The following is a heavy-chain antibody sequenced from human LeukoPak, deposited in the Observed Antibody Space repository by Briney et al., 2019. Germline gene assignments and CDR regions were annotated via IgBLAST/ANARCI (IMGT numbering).Heavy chain of an antibody. CDR3: AKSRGYSYGGLDY. D-gene: IGHD5-18*01. J-gene: IGHJ4*02. CDR2: IVGSGGST. CDR1: GFTFSSYA. V-gene: IGHV3-23*01. Sequence: GGSLRLSCAASGFTFSSYAMSWVRQAPGKGLEWVSAIVGSGGSTNYADSVKGRFTISRDNSKNTLYLQMNSLRAEDTAVYYCAKSRGYSYGGLDYWGQGTLVTVSS.